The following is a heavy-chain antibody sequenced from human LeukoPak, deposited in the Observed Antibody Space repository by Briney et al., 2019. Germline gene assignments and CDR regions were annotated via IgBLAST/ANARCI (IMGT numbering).Heavy chain of an antibody. J-gene: IGHJ4*02. Sequence: PGGSLRLSCAASGSAFSSYWMHWVRQAPGKGLVWVACINTDGTSTHYADSVKGRFTISRDNAKNSLYLQMNSLRAEDTALYYCATTYSYDTSYYFDYWGQGTLVTVSS. CDR1: GSAFSSYW. V-gene: IGHV3-74*01. CDR3: ATTYSYDTSYYFDY. CDR2: INTDGTST. D-gene: IGHD5-18*01.